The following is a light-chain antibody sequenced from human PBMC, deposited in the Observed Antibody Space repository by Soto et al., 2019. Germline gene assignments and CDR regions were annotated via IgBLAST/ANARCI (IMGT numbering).Light chain of an antibody. CDR2: DAS. CDR1: QSMNDW. CDR3: LRYNAFSQT. V-gene: IGKV1-5*01. Sequence: DIQMTQSPSTLSASVGDRVTITCRASQSMNDWLAWFQQKPGKAPKVLIYDASGLQSGVPSRFSGSGSGTEFTLTIDGLQPDDVATYYCLRYNAFSQTFGQGTKVEL. J-gene: IGKJ1*01.